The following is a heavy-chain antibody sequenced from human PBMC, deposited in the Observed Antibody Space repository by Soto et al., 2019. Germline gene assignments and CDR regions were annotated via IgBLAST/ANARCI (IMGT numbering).Heavy chain of an antibody. CDR3: ATAYGDSSWFDP. Sequence: SVKVSCKASGGTFSSYAISWVRQAPGQGLEWMGGIIPIFGTANYAQKFQGRVTITADESTSTAYMELSSLRSEDTAVYYCATAYGDSSWFDPWGQGTLVTVSS. CDR2: IIPIFGTA. CDR1: GGTFSSYA. D-gene: IGHD4-17*01. V-gene: IGHV1-69*13. J-gene: IGHJ5*02.